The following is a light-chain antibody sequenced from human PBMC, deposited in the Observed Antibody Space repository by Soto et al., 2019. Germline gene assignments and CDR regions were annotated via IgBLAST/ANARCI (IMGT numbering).Light chain of an antibody. CDR2: GAS. J-gene: IGKJ1*01. CDR1: QSVSNNY. Sequence: EIVLTQSPGTLSLSPVERATLSCMASQSVSNNYLAWYQQKPGQAPRLLIYGASSRATGIPDRFSGSGSGTDFSLTISRLEPEDFAMYYCQQYGSSPWTFGQGTKVDIK. V-gene: IGKV3-20*01. CDR3: QQYGSSPWT.